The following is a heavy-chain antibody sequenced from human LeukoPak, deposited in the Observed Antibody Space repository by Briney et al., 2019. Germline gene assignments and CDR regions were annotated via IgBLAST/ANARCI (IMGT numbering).Heavy chain of an antibody. CDR1: GSSLSTTAVG. D-gene: IGHD4-23*01. Sequence: SGPTLVNPTQTLTLTCTFSGSSLSTTAVGVDWFRQPPGEALEWLAVIYWDDDKRYSPSLKSRLTIIKDPSKNQVVLTMTNMDPVDTATYYCAHSCGGGNSAYFDHWGQGTLVTVSS. CDR3: AHSCGGGNSAYFDH. CDR2: IYWDDDK. V-gene: IGHV2-5*02. J-gene: IGHJ4*02.